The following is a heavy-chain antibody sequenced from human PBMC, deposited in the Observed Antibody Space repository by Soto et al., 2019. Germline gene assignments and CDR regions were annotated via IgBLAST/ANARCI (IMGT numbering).Heavy chain of an antibody. CDR3: ARHAVHSSGFTDY. CDR1: GFPFGPFY. D-gene: IGHD6-19*01. Sequence: GGSLRLSCVASGFPFGPFYMNWVRQAPGKGLEWVAHISTSGATRYYADSVKGRFTISRDNAKTSLYLQMDSLRNEDTAVYYCARHAVHSSGFTDYWGQGTLVTVSS. CDR2: ISTSGATR. V-gene: IGHV3-48*02. J-gene: IGHJ4*02.